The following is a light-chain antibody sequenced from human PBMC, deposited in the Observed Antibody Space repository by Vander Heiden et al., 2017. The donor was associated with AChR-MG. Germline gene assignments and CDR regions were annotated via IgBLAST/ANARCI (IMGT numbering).Light chain of an antibody. V-gene: IGLV2-11*01. CDR3: CSYAGSDTLYV. CDR1: RRDVGGDNY. Sequence: SAMTQPSSVCGYRAQSVTISCTGTRRDVGGDNYVTWYQQHPGKAPKLMIYDVSKRPSGVPDRFSGSKSGNTASLTISGLQAEDEADYYCCSYAGSDTLYVFGTGTKVTVL. J-gene: IGLJ1*01. CDR2: DVS.